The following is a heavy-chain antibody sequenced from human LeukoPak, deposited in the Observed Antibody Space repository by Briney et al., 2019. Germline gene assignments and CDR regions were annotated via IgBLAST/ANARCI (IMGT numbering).Heavy chain of an antibody. Sequence: GESLKISCKGSGYSFTSYWIGWVRQLPGKGLEWMGIIYPGGSDTRYSPSFQGQVTISADKSISTAYLQWSSLKASDAAMYYCARGSYYYDSSGWWFDPWGQGTLVTVSS. CDR1: GYSFTSYW. D-gene: IGHD3-22*01. CDR2: IYPGGSDT. J-gene: IGHJ5*02. CDR3: ARGSYYYDSSGWWFDP. V-gene: IGHV5-51*01.